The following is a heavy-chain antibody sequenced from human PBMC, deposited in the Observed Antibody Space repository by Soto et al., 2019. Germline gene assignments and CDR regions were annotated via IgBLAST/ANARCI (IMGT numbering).Heavy chain of an antibody. Sequence: QVQLQESGPGLVKPSETLSLTCTVSSDSISSYYWSWIRQPPGKRLEWIGYISYSGSTDYNPSLKSRVTISGDTSKNQFSLKMSSVTAADTAVYYCARGTSWQLPFDYWGQGTLVTVSS. CDR3: ARGTSWQLPFDY. D-gene: IGHD6-13*01. J-gene: IGHJ4*02. V-gene: IGHV4-59*01. CDR2: ISYSGST. CDR1: SDSISSYY.